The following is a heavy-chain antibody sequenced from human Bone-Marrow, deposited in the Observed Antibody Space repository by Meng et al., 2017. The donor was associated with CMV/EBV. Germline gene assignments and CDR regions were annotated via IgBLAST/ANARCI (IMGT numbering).Heavy chain of an antibody. V-gene: IGHV1-69*10. J-gene: IGHJ3*02. D-gene: IGHD2-2*01. CDR3: TRVSVGVPAAQEAFDI. CDR1: AGTFSSYA. CDR2: IIPILGIA. Sequence: SVKVSCKASAGTFSSYAISWVRQAPGQGLEWMGGIIPILGIANYAQKFQSRVTITADKSTSLTYMELSNLSSEDTAVYYWTRVSVGVPAAQEAFDIWGQGTMVTVSS.